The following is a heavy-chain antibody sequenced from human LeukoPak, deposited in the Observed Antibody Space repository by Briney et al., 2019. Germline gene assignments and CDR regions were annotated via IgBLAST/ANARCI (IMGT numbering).Heavy chain of an antibody. CDR1: GYTFTSYD. J-gene: IGHJ4*02. V-gene: IGHV1-8*01. CDR2: MNPNSGNT. Sequence: GASVKVSCKASGYTFTSYDINWVRQGTGQGLEWMGWMNPNSGNTGYAQKFQGRVTITRNTSISTAYMEMSSLRSEDTAIYYCARECSSTSCPFDYWGQGTLVTVSS. CDR3: ARECSSTSCPFDY. D-gene: IGHD2-2*01.